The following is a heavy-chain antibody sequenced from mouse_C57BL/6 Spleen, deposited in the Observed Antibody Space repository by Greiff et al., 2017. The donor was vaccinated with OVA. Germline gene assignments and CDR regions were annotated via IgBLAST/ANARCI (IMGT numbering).Heavy chain of an antibody. CDR1: GYTFTSYW. CDR3: ARPGSRSYWYFDV. D-gene: IGHD1-1*01. V-gene: IGHV1-69*01. Sequence: QVQLQQPGAELVMPGASVKLSCKASGYTFTSYWMHWVKQRPGQGLEWIGEIDPSDSYTNYNQKFKGKSTLTVDKSSSTAYMQLSSLTSEDSAVYYCARPGSRSYWYFDVWGTGTTVTVSS. CDR2: IDPSDSYT. J-gene: IGHJ1*03.